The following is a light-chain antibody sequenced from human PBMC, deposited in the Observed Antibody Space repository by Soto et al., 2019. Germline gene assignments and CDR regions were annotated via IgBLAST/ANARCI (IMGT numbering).Light chain of an antibody. CDR2: SNN. J-gene: IGLJ2*01. CDR3: QSYDSTLSGLL. CDR1: GSNIGAGYE. V-gene: IGLV1-40*01. Sequence: QPVLTQPPSVSGAPGQRVTISCTGSGSNIGAGYEVHWYQHLPGTTPKLLIYSNNNRPSGVPDRFSGSRSGTSASLAIAGLQAEDEADYYCQSYDSTLSGLLFGGGTKLTVL.